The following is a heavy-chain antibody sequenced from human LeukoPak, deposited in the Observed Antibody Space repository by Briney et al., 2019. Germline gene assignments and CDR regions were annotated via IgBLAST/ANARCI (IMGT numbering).Heavy chain of an antibody. J-gene: IGHJ5*02. CDR1: GFTFGDYA. CDR2: IRSKADGGSK. Sequence: GRSLRLSCTASGFTFGDYAMSWFRQAPGQGLEWVGFIRSKADGGSKEYSASVRGRFTISSDNSKSIAYLQMNRLKTEDTAVYYWTWYYDSSRYYPNWFDPWGQGTLVTVSS. CDR3: TWYYDSSRYYPNWFDP. V-gene: IGHV3-49*03. D-gene: IGHD3-22*01.